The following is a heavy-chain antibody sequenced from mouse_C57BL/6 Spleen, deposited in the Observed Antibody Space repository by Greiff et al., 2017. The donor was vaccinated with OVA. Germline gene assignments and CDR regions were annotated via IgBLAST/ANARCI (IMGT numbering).Heavy chain of an antibody. D-gene: IGHD1-1*01. CDR3: AKGSSYEYYFDY. CDR1: GFNIKDYY. Sequence: EVQLVESGAELVKPGASVKLSCTASGFNIKDYYMHWVKQRTEQGLEWIGRIDPEDGETKYAPKFQGKATITADTSSNTAYLQLSSLTSEDTAVYYCAKGSSYEYYFDYWGQGTTLTVSS. CDR2: IDPEDGET. J-gene: IGHJ2*01. V-gene: IGHV14-2*01.